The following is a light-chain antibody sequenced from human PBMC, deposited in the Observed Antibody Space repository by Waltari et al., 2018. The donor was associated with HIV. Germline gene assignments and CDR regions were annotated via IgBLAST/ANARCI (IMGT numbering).Light chain of an antibody. Sequence: QSALTQPASLSGSPGQSITISCIGTSSEVGGYSYLSWYQQHPGKAPKLMNYDVSNRPSGVSNRFSGSKSGNTASRTISVLQAEDEADYYCSSYTSSSTSVFGGGTKLTVL. CDR1: SSEVGGYSY. J-gene: IGLJ3*02. CDR3: SSYTSSSTSV. CDR2: DVS. V-gene: IGLV2-14*03.